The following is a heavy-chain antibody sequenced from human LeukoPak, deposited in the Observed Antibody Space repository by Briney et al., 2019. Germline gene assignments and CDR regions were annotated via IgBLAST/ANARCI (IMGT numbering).Heavy chain of an antibody. CDR2: IIPVLGLA. V-gene: IGHV1-69*04. CDR1: GGTFSNYA. Sequence: ASVKVSCKASGGTFSNYAISWVRQAPGQGLEWMGRIIPVLGLANYGQKFQGRVTITADRSTSTLYMEVNNLRSDDTAVYYCASPPWNDDYYTMGVWGQGTTVTVSS. D-gene: IGHD1-1*01. J-gene: IGHJ6*02. CDR3: ASPPWNDDYYTMGV.